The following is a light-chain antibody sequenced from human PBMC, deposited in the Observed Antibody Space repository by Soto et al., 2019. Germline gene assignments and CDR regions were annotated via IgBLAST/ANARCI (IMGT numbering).Light chain of an antibody. CDR1: SSNIGAGYD. J-gene: IGLJ1*01. V-gene: IGLV1-40*01. Sequence: QSALSQPPSVSGAPGQRVTISCTGSSSNIGAGYDAHWFQQVLGTAPKLLIYGSTNRPSGVPDRFSGSKSGTSASLAITGLQAEDEADYYCQSYDSSLGGNYVFGTGTKVTVL. CDR3: QSYDSSLGGNYV. CDR2: GST.